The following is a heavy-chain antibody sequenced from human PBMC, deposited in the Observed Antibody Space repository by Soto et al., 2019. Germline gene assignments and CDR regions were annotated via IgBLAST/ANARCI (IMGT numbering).Heavy chain of an antibody. V-gene: IGHV3-53*01. D-gene: IGHD3-22*01. CDR1: GFTVSGNS. Sequence: EVQLVESGGGLIQPGGSLRLSCAASGFTVSGNSMTWVRQAPGKGLEWVSVIYSVGSTYYADSVKGRFTISRDTSKNTLYLQMNSLRAGDTAVFYGARGAHYHDISGSLDCGGQETLVTVSS. CDR3: ARGAHYHDISGSLDC. J-gene: IGHJ4*02. CDR2: IYSVGST.